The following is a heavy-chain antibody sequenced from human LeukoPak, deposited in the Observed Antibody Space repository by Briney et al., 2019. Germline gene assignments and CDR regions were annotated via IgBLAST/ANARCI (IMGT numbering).Heavy chain of an antibody. D-gene: IGHD3-16*01. Sequence: GGSLRLSCAASGFTFSDHWMHWVRQVPGKGLVWVSRIKTDGSWTNDADSVKGRFTISRDNAENTLYLQMNSLRVEHTAVYYCVRGVGGSSYLDYWGQGALVTVSS. CDR2: IKTDGSWT. J-gene: IGHJ4*02. CDR3: VRGVGGSSYLDY. V-gene: IGHV3-74*01. CDR1: GFTFSDHW.